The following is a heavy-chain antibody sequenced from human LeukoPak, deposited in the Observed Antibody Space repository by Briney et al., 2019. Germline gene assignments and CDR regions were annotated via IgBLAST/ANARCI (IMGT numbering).Heavy chain of an antibody. CDR3: ARFPQYSDSTYHDLDY. J-gene: IGHJ4*02. CDR2: IYSTGST. V-gene: IGHV4-61*10. CDR1: GGSISSGSYY. D-gene: IGHD3-22*01. Sequence: SETLSLTCTVSGGSISSGSYYWSWIRQPAGKGLEWIGRIYSTGSTSYNPSLRSRVTISIDTSQNQFYLRLTSVTAADTAVYYCARFPQYSDSTYHDLDYWGQGTLVSVSS.